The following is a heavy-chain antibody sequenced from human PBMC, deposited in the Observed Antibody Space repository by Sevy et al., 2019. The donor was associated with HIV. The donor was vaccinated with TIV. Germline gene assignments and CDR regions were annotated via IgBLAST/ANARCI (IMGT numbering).Heavy chain of an antibody. CDR3: ARDSAKTAALDF. CDR1: GFAFSSYT. Sequence: GGSLRLSCAASGFAFSSYTMNWVRQAPGKGLEWVSYISSGSRSIYYADSVKGRFTISRDNAKNLVYMHMNSLRDEVTAVYYCARDSAKTAALDFWGQGTLVTVSS. V-gene: IGHV3-48*02. J-gene: IGHJ4*02. CDR2: ISSGSRSI. D-gene: IGHD2-2*01.